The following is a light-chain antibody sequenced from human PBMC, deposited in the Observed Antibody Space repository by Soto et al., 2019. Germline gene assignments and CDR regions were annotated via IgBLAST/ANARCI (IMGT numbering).Light chain of an antibody. J-gene: IGKJ4*01. Sequence: EIVLTQSPGTPPLSPGERATPSCRASQSVSSSYLAWYQQKPGQAPRLLIYGASSRATGIPDRFSGSGSGTDFTLTISRLEPEDFAVYYCQQYGSSPGLTFGGGTTVDIK. V-gene: IGKV3-20*01. CDR1: QSVSSSY. CDR3: QQYGSSPGLT. CDR2: GAS.